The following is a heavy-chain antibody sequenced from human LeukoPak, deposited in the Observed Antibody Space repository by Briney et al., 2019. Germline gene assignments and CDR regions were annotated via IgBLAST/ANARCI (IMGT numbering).Heavy chain of an antibody. Sequence: GGSLRLSCAASGFTFSTYSMNWVRQAPGKGLEWVSSIGSGSTYMYYADSLKGRFTISRDNAKNSLYLQMNSLRAEDTAVYYCARGYNWSDGDRDYFDSWGQGTLVTVSS. CDR3: ARGYNWSDGDRDYFDS. CDR2: IGSGSTYM. CDR1: GFTFSTYS. J-gene: IGHJ4*02. D-gene: IGHD1-1*01. V-gene: IGHV3-21*01.